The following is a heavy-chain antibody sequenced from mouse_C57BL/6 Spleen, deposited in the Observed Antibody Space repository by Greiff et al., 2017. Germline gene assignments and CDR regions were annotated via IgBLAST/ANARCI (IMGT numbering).Heavy chain of an antibody. CDR1: GYTFTEYT. CDR2: FYPGSGSI. D-gene: IGHD1-1*01. CDR3: ARHDPRSYYGSSPLGLDY. Sequence: VKLMESGAELVKPGASVKLSCKASGYTFTEYTIHWVKQRSGQGLEWIGWFYPGSGSIKYNEKFKDKATLTADKSSSTVYMELSRLTSEDSAVYFCARHDPRSYYGSSPLGLDYWGQGTTLTVSS. J-gene: IGHJ2*01. V-gene: IGHV1-62-2*01.